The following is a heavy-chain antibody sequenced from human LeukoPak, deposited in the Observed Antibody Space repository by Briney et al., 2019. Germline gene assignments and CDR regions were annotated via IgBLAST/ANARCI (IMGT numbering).Heavy chain of an antibody. V-gene: IGHV3-33*01. Sequence: GRSLRLSCAASGFTFSSYGMRWVRQAPGKGLEWVAVIWYDGSNKYYADSVKGRFTISRDNSKNTLYLQMNSLRAEDTAVYYCARPTGYSYGGNYYYHGMDVWGQGTTVTVSS. CDR3: ARPTGYSYGGNYYYHGMDV. CDR2: IWYDGSNK. D-gene: IGHD5-18*01. CDR1: GFTFSSYG. J-gene: IGHJ6*02.